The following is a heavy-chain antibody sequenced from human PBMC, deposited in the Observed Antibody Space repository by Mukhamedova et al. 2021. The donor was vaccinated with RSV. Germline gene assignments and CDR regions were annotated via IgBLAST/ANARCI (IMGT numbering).Heavy chain of an antibody. CDR2: SGGST. CDR3: AKDHSSGWKD. J-gene: IGHJ4*02. D-gene: IGHD6-19*01. V-gene: IGHV3-23*01. Sequence: SGGSTYYADSVKGRFTISRDNSKNTLYLQMNSLRAEDTAVYYCAKDHSSGWKDCGQGTLVTVSS.